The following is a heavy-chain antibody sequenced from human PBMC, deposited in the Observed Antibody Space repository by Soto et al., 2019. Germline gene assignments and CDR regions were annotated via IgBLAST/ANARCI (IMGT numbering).Heavy chain of an antibody. CDR3: ARGRYYVSGSYYLDY. CDR2: INPDYDST. CDR1: GYTFTSYI. D-gene: IGHD3-10*01. J-gene: IGHJ4*02. Sequence: GASVKVSCKASGYTFTSYIVHWVRQAPGQRLEWMAWINPDYDSTKYSQKFQGRVTITRDTSANTAYMELSSLTSEDTAVYYCARGRYYVSGSYYLDYWGQGTLVTVSS. V-gene: IGHV1-3*01.